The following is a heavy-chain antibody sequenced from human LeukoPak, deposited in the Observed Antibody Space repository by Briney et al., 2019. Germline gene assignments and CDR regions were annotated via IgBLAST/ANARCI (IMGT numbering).Heavy chain of an antibody. CDR2: IFYSGGT. V-gene: IGHV4-59*01. CDR1: GASLSTYY. D-gene: IGHD3-16*01. CDR3: ARERGSSFDY. J-gene: IGHJ4*02. Sequence: SETLCLTCIVSGASLSTYYGTWIRQAPGKGLEWIGYIFYSGGTNYNSSLKSRVTISVDTSKNQFSLKLSSVTAADTAVYYCARERGSSFDYWGQGTLVTVSS.